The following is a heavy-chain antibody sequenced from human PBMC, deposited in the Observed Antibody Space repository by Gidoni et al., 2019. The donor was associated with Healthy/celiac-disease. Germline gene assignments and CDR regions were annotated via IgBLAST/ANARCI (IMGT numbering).Heavy chain of an antibody. V-gene: IGHV3-9*01. CDR3: AKDLAPRYSYGFDY. J-gene: IGHJ4*02. Sequence: EVQLVESGGGLVQPGRSLRLSCAASGSTFDDYAMHWVRQAPGKGLEWVSGISWNSGSIGYADSVKGRFTISRDNAKNSLYLQMNSLRAEDTALYYCAKDLAPRYSYGFDYWGQGTLVTVSS. CDR2: ISWNSGSI. D-gene: IGHD5-18*01. CDR1: GSTFDDYA.